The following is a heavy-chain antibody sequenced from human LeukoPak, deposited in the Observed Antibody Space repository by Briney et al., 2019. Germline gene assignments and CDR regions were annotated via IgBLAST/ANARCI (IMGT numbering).Heavy chain of an antibody. Sequence: SETLSLTCSVSGGSITNSYWSWIRQPPGKGLEWIGYIYYTGSTTYSPSYKSRVTIPIDTSRNQISLKLTSVTAADTAVYYCARHVAVGETAWGQGTLVTVFS. CDR1: GGSITNSY. CDR2: IYYTGST. V-gene: IGHV4-59*08. D-gene: IGHD1-26*01. CDR3: ARHVAVGETA. J-gene: IGHJ5*02.